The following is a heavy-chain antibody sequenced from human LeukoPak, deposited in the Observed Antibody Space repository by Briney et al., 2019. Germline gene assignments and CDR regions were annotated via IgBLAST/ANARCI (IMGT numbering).Heavy chain of an antibody. J-gene: IGHJ4*02. CDR1: GYTFTGYY. CDR3: ARDLGDSGSYSGGY. CDR2: INPNSGGT. D-gene: IGHD1-26*01. V-gene: IGHV1-2*02. Sequence: ASVNVSCKASGYTFTGYYMHWVRQAPGQGLEWMGWINPNSGGTNYAQKFQGRVTMTRDTSISTAYMELSRLRSDDTAVYYCARDLGDSGSYSGGYWGQGTLVTVSS.